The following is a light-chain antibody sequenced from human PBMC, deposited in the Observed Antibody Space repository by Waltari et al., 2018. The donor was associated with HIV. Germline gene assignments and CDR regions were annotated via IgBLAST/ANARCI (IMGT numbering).Light chain of an antibody. CDR3: SSYTIPNTLL. CDR1: DSDISFYDF. CDR2: SVN. V-gene: IGLV2-14*01. J-gene: IGLJ3*02. Sequence: QSALTQPASVSAFPGQSITISCTGPDSDISFYDFVSWYRQDPGKAPQLVMYSVNTRPSETSSRFPRLTSGNTASLRISGLQSEDEGDYYCSSYTIPNTLLFGGGT.